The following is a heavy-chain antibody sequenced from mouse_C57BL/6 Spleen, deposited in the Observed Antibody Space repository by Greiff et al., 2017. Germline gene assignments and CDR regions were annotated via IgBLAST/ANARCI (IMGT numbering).Heavy chain of an antibody. D-gene: IGHD1-1*01. V-gene: IGHV1-61*01. CDR2: IYPSDSET. J-gene: IGHJ3*01. CDR3: ARQYYGSSAWFAY. CDR1: GYTFTSYW. Sequence: QVQLQQPGAELVRPGSSVKLSCKASGYTFTSYWMAWVKQRPGQGLEWIGNIYPSDSETHYNQKFKDKATLTVDKSSSTAYMQLSSLTSEDSAVYYCARQYYGSSAWFAYWGQGTLVTVSA.